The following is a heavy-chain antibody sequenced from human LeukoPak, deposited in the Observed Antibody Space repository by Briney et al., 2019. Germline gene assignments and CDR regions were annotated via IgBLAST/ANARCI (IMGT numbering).Heavy chain of an antibody. CDR2: ISGSGGST. D-gene: IGHD3-9*01. CDR1: GFTFSSYA. V-gene: IGHV3-23*01. CDR3: AKDVFELYDIYDH. Sequence: GGSLRLSCAASGFTFSSYAISWVRQAPGKGLEWVSAISGSGGSTFNADSVKGRFTISRDNSKNTLYLQMNSLRAEDTAIYYCAKDVFELYDIYDHWGQGTLVTVSS. J-gene: IGHJ4*02.